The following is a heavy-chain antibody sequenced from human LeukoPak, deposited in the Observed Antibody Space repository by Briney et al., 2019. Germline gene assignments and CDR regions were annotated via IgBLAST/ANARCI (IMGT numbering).Heavy chain of an antibody. D-gene: IGHD3-22*01. Sequence: PGRSLRLSCAASGFTFSSYGMHWVRQAPGKGLEWVAVISYDGTNKYYADSVKGRFTISRDNSKNTLYLQMNSLRPEDTAVYYCAKDRTTYYYDSSGYYLDCWGQGTLVTVSP. CDR1: GFTFSSYG. CDR2: ISYDGTNK. J-gene: IGHJ4*02. CDR3: AKDRTTYYYDSSGYYLDC. V-gene: IGHV3-30*18.